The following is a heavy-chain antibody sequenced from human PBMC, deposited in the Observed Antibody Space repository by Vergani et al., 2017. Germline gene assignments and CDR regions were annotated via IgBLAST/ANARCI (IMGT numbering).Heavy chain of an antibody. CDR2: ISSSSAYI. Sequence: EVQLVESGGGLVKPGGSLRLSCAASGFTFGSYSLNWVRQAPGKGPEWVSSISSSSAYIYYADSVKGRFTISRDNAKNSLYLQMNSLRAEDTAVYFCARDGFNSCYFDYWGQGTLVTVSS. V-gene: IGHV3-21*06. CDR3: ARDGFNSCYFDY. CDR1: GFTFGSYS. D-gene: IGHD5-24*01. J-gene: IGHJ4*02.